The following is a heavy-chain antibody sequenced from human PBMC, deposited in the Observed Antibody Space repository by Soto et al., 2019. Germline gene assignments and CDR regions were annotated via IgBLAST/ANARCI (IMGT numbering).Heavy chain of an antibody. CDR3: ARGLSSPSAAGV. D-gene: IGHD6-6*01. Sequence: QLQLQESGPGLVKPSETLSLTCAVSGGSVSSGGNYWGWIRQSPGKGLEWIGSVHDTGTTHYNPSITIRVTISVGTSKNQFSLNVNSVTAADTAVYYCARGLSSPSAAGVWGQGTLVTVSS. CDR2: VHDTGTT. J-gene: IGHJ4*02. CDR1: GGSVSSGGNY. V-gene: IGHV4-39*01.